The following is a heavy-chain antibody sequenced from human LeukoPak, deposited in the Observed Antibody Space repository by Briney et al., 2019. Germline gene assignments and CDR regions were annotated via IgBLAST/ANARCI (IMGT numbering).Heavy chain of an antibody. CDR1: GFTFSSYD. V-gene: IGHV3-30*04. CDR3: ARGRSTWYPLFYNMDV. Sequence: GSLRLSCAASGFTFSSYDMHWVRQAPGKGLEWVAVISYDGRNNFYADSVRGRLTISRDNSKNTLYLQMNSLRAEDTAVYYCARGRSTWYPLFYNMDVWGHGTTVTVSS. CDR2: ISYDGRNN. D-gene: IGHD6-13*01. J-gene: IGHJ6*02.